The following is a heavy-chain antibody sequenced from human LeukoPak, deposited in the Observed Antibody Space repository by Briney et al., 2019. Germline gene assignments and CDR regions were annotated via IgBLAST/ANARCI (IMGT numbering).Heavy chain of an antibody. J-gene: IGHJ4*02. CDR2: INPNSGGT. CDR3: ATMVRGVTGGFDY. D-gene: IGHD3-10*01. V-gene: IGHV1-2*02. CDR1: GFTFTSSA. Sequence: GTSVKVSCKASGFTFTSSAVQWVRQAHGQRLEWMGWINPNSGGTNYAQKFQGRVTMTRDTSISTAYMELSRLRSDDTAVYYCATMVRGVTGGFDYWGQGTLVTVSS.